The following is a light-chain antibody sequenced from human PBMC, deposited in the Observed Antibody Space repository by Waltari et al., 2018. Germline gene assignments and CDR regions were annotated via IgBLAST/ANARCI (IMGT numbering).Light chain of an antibody. CDR1: QSLLHRDGNTY. CDR3: MQGVHLLS. CDR2: EVS. J-gene: IGKJ4*01. V-gene: IGKV2-29*02. Sequence: EIVMTQTPLSLSVIPGQSASISCKSSQSLLHRDGNTYLYWYVQKAGQSPQLLLYEVSRHFSGVADRFRGSGSGTDVTLTISRVEAEDVGIYYCMQGVHLLSFGGGTK.